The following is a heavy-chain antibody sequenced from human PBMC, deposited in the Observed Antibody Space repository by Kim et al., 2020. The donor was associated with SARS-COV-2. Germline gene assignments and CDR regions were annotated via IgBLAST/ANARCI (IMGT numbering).Heavy chain of an antibody. Sequence: GGSLRLSCAASGFNFNDHGMHWVRQAPGKGLEWVAFIWYDASFKYYGDSVKGRFTITRDNSKNMVYLQMNSLRAEDTAVYYCARDSGCSVYYFDYCDQGT. CDR3: ARDSGCSVYYFDY. CDR2: IWYDASFK. V-gene: IGHV3-33*01. CDR1: GFNFNDHG. J-gene: IGHJ4*02. D-gene: IGHD3-10*02.